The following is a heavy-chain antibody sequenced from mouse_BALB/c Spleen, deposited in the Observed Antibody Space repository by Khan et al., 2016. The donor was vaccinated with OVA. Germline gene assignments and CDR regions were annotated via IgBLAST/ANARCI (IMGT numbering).Heavy chain of an antibody. J-gene: IGHJ4*01. Sequence: EVQLVETGGGLVQPKGSLKLSCAASGFTFKTNDMNWVRQGPGKALKWVARIRSKSYNYATYYADSVQDRITISRDDSQSMLYLQMNSLNAEDAAMYYCVREEYGNSYDGMDYWGQGTSVIVSS. CDR3: VREEYGNSYDGMDY. V-gene: IGHV10S3*01. CDR2: IRSKSYNYAT. D-gene: IGHD2-10*02. CDR1: GFTFKTND.